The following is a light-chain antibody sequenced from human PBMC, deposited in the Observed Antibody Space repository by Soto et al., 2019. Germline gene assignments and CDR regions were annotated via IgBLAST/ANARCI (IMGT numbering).Light chain of an antibody. Sequence: EIVMTQSPATLSVSPGERATLSCRASQSVTSNLAWYQQKTGQAPRLLIYGASTRATGIPARFSGSGSGTEFTLTISSLQSEDVAVYYCQQYDNWPPWTFGQGTKVKIK. CDR1: QSVTSN. V-gene: IGKV3-15*01. CDR3: QQYDNWPPWT. CDR2: GAS. J-gene: IGKJ1*01.